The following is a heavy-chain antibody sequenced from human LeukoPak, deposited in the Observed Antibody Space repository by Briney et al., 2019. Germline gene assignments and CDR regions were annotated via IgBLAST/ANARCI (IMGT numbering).Heavy chain of an antibody. J-gene: IGHJ4*02. Sequence: GGSLRLSCAASGFTFSSYAMSWVRQAPGKGLEWVSAISGSGGSTYYADSVKGRFTISRDNSKNTLYLQMSSLRAEDTAVYYCAKGSSPRLWLLSSFDYWGQGTLVTVSS. CDR1: GFTFSSYA. CDR3: AKGSSPRLWLLSSFDY. V-gene: IGHV3-23*01. CDR2: ISGSGGST. D-gene: IGHD3-22*01.